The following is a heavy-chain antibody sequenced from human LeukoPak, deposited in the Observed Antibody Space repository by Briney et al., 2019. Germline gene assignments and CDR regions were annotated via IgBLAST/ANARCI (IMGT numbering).Heavy chain of an antibody. CDR1: GYTFTGYY. J-gene: IGHJ4*02. D-gene: IGHD1-26*01. Sequence: ASVKVSCKASGYTFTGYYMHWVRQAPGQGLEWMGWINPNSGGTNYAQKFQGRVTMTTDTSTSTAYMELRSLRSDDTAVYYCARDRGRGGAPEQNLDYWGQGTLVTVSS. V-gene: IGHV1-2*02. CDR2: INPNSGGT. CDR3: ARDRGRGGAPEQNLDY.